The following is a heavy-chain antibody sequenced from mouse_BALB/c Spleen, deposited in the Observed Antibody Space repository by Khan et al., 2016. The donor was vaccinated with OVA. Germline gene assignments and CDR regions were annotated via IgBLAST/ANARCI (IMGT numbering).Heavy chain of an antibody. D-gene: IGHD2-14*01. CDR3: VRSGAYYRYDGYFDV. Sequence: VQLQESGAELARPGASVKMSCKASGYTFTSYTMHWVKQRPGQGLEWIGYINPSNGYTNYNQKFKDKATLTADKSSSTAYMQLSSQTSEDSADYYCVRSGAYYRYDGYFDVWGAGTTVTVSS. V-gene: IGHV1-4*01. CDR2: INPSNGYT. CDR1: GYTFTSYT. J-gene: IGHJ1*01.